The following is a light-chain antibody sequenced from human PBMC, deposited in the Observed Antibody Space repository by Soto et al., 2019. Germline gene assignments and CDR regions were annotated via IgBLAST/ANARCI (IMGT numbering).Light chain of an antibody. CDR1: QSVSSSY. CDR2: GAS. J-gene: IGKJ5*01. V-gene: IGKV3-20*01. Sequence: EILLTQSPGTLSLSPGERPTLXXRASQSVSSSYLAWYQQKPGQAPRLXIYGASSRATGIPDRFSGSGSGTDFTLTISRLEPEDFAVYYCQQCGSSPITFGQGTRLEI. CDR3: QQCGSSPIT.